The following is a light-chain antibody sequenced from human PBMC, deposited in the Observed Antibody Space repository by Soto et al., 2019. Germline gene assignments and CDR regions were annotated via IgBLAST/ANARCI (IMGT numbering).Light chain of an antibody. CDR1: SSDVGNYNL. V-gene: IGLV2-14*02. CDR2: EVS. J-gene: IGLJ2*01. CDR3: SSYTTSSTVV. Sequence: QSVLTQPASVSGSPGQSITISCTGTSSDVGNYNLVSWYQQHPDKAPKLLIYEVSNRPSGVSNRFSGSKSGNTASLTISGLQAEDEADYYCSSYTTSSTVVFGGGTKVTVL.